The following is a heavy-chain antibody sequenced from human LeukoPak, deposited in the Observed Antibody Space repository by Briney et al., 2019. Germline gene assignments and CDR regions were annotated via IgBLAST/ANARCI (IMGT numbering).Heavy chain of an antibody. CDR2: ISSSSSYI. CDR3: AAWGAWKELFDY. Sequence: PGGSLRLSCAASGFTFSSYSMNWVRQAPGKGLEWVSSISSSSSYIYYADSVKGRFTISRDNAKNSLYLQMNSLRAEDTAVYYCAAWGAWKELFDYWGQGTLVTVSS. J-gene: IGHJ4*02. D-gene: IGHD7-27*01. CDR1: GFTFSSYS. V-gene: IGHV3-21*01.